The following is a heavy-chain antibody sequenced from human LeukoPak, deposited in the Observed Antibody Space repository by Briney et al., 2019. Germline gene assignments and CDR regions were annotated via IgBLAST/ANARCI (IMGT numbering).Heavy chain of an antibody. D-gene: IGHD2-2*01. CDR3: AKDPDDIVVVPAASGPDDY. Sequence: PGGSLRLSCAASGFTFSSYGMHWVRQAPGKGLEWVAFIRYDGSNKYYADSVKGRFTISRDNSKNTLYLQMSSLRAEDTAVYYCAKDPDDIVVVPAASGPDDYWGQGTLVTVSS. V-gene: IGHV3-30*02. CDR2: IRYDGSNK. J-gene: IGHJ4*02. CDR1: GFTFSSYG.